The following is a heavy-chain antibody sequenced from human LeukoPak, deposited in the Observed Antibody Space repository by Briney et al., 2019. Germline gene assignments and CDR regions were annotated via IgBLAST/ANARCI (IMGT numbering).Heavy chain of an antibody. CDR3: ARRPLGYCSSTSCYRAGAFDI. V-gene: IGHV4-31*03. Sequence: SETLSLTCTVSGGSISSGGYYWSWIRQHPGKGLEWIGYIYYSGSTYYNPSLKSRVTISVDTSKNQFSLKLSSVTAADTAVYYCARRPLGYCSSTSCYRAGAFDIWGQGTMVTVSS. CDR2: IYYSGST. D-gene: IGHD2-2*01. CDR1: GGSISSGGYY. J-gene: IGHJ3*02.